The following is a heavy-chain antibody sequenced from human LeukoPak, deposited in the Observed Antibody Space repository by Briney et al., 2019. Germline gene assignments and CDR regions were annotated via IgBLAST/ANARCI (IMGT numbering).Heavy chain of an antibody. Sequence: PGGSLRLSCAASGFTFSGYWMQWVRQAPGKGLQWVANINYGGSDRYYVDSVKGRFTISRDNAKNSPYLQMNSLTVEDTAVYYCTRGDPDYWGQGTLVTVSS. CDR1: GFTFSGYW. CDR3: TRGDPDY. D-gene: IGHD2-21*02. CDR2: INYGGSDR. V-gene: IGHV3-7*01. J-gene: IGHJ4*02.